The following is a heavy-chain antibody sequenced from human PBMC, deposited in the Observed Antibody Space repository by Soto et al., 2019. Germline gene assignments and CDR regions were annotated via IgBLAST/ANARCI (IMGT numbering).Heavy chain of an antibody. V-gene: IGHV4-39*02. Sequence: QLQLQASGPGLVKPSETLSLTCTVSGGSVGSSSYYWGWIRQPPGKALEWIGSIYDNGNTFYNPSLDRQVSISIDTSRNHFSLNLRPATATDTAVYCCARRLKYWSSTSCTVDYWGQGNLVTVSS. D-gene: IGHD2-2*01. J-gene: IGHJ4*02. CDR3: ARRLKYWSSTSCTVDY. CDR1: GGSVGSSSYY. CDR2: IYDNGNT.